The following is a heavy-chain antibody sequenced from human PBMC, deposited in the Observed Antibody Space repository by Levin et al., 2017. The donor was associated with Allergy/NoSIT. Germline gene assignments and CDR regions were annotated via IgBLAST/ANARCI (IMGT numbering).Heavy chain of an antibody. CDR3: ARDLGLGGISHFDY. J-gene: IGHJ4*02. Sequence: PGGSLRLSCAASGFTFSSYSMNWVRQAPGKGLEWVSSISSSSSYIYYADSVKGRFTISRDNAKNSLYLQMNSLRAEDTAVYYCARDLGLGGISHFDYWGQGTLVTVSS. CDR2: ISSSSSYI. CDR1: GFTFSSYS. D-gene: IGHD3-16*01. V-gene: IGHV3-21*01.